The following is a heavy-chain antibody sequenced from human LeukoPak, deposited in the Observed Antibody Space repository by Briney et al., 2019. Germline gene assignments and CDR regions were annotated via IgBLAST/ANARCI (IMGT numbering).Heavy chain of an antibody. CDR2: ISGSGGST. Sequence: PGGSLRLSCAASGFTFSSYAMSWVRQAPGKGLEWVAAISGSGGSTYYADSVKGRFTSSRDNSKTTLYLQMNSLRAEDTAVYYCAKDLSPYIAVAGTWYFDYWGQGTLVTVSS. CDR3: AKDLSPYIAVAGTWYFDY. D-gene: IGHD6-19*01. J-gene: IGHJ4*02. V-gene: IGHV3-23*01. CDR1: GFTFSSYA.